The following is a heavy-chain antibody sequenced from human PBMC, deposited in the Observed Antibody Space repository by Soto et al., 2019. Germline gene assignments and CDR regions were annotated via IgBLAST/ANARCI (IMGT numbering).Heavy chain of an antibody. CDR2: IYSNDDK. D-gene: IGHD6-19*01. V-gene: IGHV2-5*01. CDR3: AHRWGGGWSVDY. J-gene: IGHJ4*02. CDR1: GFSLSTSGVG. Sequence: SGPTLVNPTQTLTLTCTFSGFSLSTSGVGVGWIRQPPGKALAWLALIYSNDDKRYSPSLKSRLTITKHTSKNQVVLTMTNMDPVDTATYYCAHRWGGGWSVDYWGQGTLVTVSS.